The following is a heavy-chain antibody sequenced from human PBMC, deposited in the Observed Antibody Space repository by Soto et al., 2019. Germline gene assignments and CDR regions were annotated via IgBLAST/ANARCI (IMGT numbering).Heavy chain of an antibody. CDR3: ARVGRGTATTVVDAFDI. Sequence: QVQLQQWGAGLLKPSETLSLTCAVYGGFVSSGSYYWSWIRQPPGKGLEWIGEMSHSGGTHFNPSLKSRGTISVDTSKNQFSLKMSSVTAADTALYYCARVGRGTATTVVDAFDIWGPGTMVTVSS. D-gene: IGHD1-1*01. CDR1: GGFVSSGSYY. V-gene: IGHV4-34*01. J-gene: IGHJ3*02. CDR2: MSHSGGT.